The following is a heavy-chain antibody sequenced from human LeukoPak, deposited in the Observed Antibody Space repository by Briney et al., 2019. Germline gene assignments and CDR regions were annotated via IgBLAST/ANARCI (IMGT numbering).Heavy chain of an antibody. V-gene: IGHV6-1*01. D-gene: IGHD3-10*01. J-gene: IGHJ4*02. CDR3: ARAPTMVRGVALDY. Sequence: SQTLSLTCAISGDSVSSNSAAWNWIRQSPSRGLEWLGRTYYRSKWYNDYAVSVKSRITVNPDTSKNQFSLQLNSVTPEDTAVYYCARAPTMVRGVALDYWGQGTLVTVSS. CDR2: TYYRSKWYN. CDR1: GDSVSSNSAA.